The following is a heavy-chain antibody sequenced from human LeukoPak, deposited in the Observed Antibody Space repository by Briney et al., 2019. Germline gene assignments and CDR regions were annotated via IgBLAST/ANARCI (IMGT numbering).Heavy chain of an antibody. CDR3: AKPNGYGLVDI. CDR1: NYSISTDYY. V-gene: IGHV4-38-2*02. CDR2: IFCSGST. J-gene: IGHJ3*02. Sequence: SETLSLTCTVSNYSISTDYYWGWIRQPPGKGLEWIGNIFCSGSTYYSPSLKSRVTISLDTSRNQFSLKLNSVTAADTAVYYCAKPNGYGLVDIWGQGTMVTVSS. D-gene: IGHD3-10*01.